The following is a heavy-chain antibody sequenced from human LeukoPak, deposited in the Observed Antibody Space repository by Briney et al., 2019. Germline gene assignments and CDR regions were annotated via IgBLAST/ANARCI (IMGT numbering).Heavy chain of an antibody. J-gene: IGHJ3*02. CDR1: GGTISLQY. CDR3: ARDRRRDRLHAFDI. CDR2: IDYSGST. V-gene: IGHV4-59*11. D-gene: IGHD4-11*01. Sequence: SETLSLTCTVSGGTISLQYWNWIRQPPGKGLEWIAYIDYSGSTNYNPSLKSRLTISLHAYKNQFSLKLSSVTAADPAVYYCARDRRRDRLHAFDIWDQGTMVTVSS.